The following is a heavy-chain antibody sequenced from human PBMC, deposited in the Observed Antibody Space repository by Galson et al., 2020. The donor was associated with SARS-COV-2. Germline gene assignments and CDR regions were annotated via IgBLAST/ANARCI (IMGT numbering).Heavy chain of an antibody. CDR2: ISWDGDTT. Sequence: GESLKISCAASGFTFDDFAMHWVRQAPGKGLEWVALISWDGDTTKYADSVKGRFIISSDNRKSSLYLQMKSLRPDDTAFYYCAKVAGGYSASWYGHFDCWGQGTLVSVSS. D-gene: IGHD6-13*01. J-gene: IGHJ4*02. CDR3: AKVAGGYSASWYGHFDC. V-gene: IGHV3-43D*04. CDR1: GFTFDDFA.